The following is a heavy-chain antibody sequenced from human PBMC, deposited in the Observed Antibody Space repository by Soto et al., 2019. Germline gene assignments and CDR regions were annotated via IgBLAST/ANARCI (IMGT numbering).Heavy chain of an antibody. CDR1: GYILSSFG. CDR2: ISVYGGNT. Sequence: ASVKVSCKASGYILSSFGISWVRQAPGQGLEWLGWISVYGGNTDFARKFQDRVTMTTDTSMSTVYMELRSLRSEDTAVYYCARSSGGVFGIIIEGSNWLAPWGQGSLVTVSS. V-gene: IGHV1-18*04. D-gene: IGHD3-16*02. CDR3: ARSSGGVFGIIIEGSNWLAP. J-gene: IGHJ5*02.